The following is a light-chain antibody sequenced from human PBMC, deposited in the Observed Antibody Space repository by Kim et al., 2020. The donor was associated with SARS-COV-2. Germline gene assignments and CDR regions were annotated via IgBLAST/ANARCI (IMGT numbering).Light chain of an antibody. V-gene: IGKV1-27*01. Sequence: IQMTQSPSSLSAAVGDRVTITCRASQDISNYVAWYQQKPGKLPRVLIYAASALQSGVPSRFSGSGSGTDFTLTISSLQPEDVGSYYCQKDNSVPWTFGHGTKVEIK. CDR3: QKDNSVPWT. CDR2: AAS. CDR1: QDISNY. J-gene: IGKJ1*01.